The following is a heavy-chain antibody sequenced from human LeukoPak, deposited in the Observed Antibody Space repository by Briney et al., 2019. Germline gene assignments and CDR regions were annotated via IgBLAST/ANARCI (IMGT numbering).Heavy chain of an antibody. D-gene: IGHD5-18*01. CDR3: ATKGYSYGSPPTFDYYYYMDV. V-gene: IGHV4-59*01. J-gene: IGHJ6*03. Sequence: NPSETLSLTCTVSGGSISSYYWSWIRQPPGKGLEWIGYIYYGGSTNYNPSLKSRVTISVDTSKNQFSLKLSSVTAADTAVYYCATKGYSYGSPPTFDYYYYMDVWGKGTTVTVSS. CDR1: GGSISSYY. CDR2: IYYGGST.